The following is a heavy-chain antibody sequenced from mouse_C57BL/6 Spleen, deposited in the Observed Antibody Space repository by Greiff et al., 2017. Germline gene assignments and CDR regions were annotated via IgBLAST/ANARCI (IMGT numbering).Heavy chain of an antibody. CDR3: TRDWAYAMDY. CDR1: GYTFTDYE. Sequence: QVQLQQSGAELVRPGASVTLSCKASGYTFTDYEMHWVKQTPVHGLEWIGAIDPETGGTAYNQTFKGKAILTADKSSSTAYMGLRSLTSEDSAVYYSTRDWAYAMDYWGQGTSVTVSS. J-gene: IGHJ4*01. D-gene: IGHD4-1*01. V-gene: IGHV1-15*01. CDR2: IDPETGGT.